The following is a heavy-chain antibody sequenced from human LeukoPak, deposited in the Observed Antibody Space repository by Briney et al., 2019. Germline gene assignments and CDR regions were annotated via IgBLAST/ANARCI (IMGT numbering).Heavy chain of an antibody. J-gene: IGHJ4*02. Sequence: ASVKVSCKASGYPFTGHYIHWLRQAPGQRLEYMGWINPDSGGGFESNNFQGRVTMTRDTSINTLYLELSRLRPDDTAVYYCAREYFGRSTSYSSFFAYWGQGTLVTVSS. CDR2: INPDSGGG. D-gene: IGHD3-9*01. CDR1: GYPFTGHY. V-gene: IGHV1-2*02. CDR3: AREYFGRSTSYSSFFAY.